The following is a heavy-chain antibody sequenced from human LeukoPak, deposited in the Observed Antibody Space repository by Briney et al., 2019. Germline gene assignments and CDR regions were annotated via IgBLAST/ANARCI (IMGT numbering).Heavy chain of an antibody. J-gene: IGHJ4*02. Sequence: GGSLRLSCAASGFTVSSSHMTWVRQTPGKGLEWVSVTYSGGNTDYADSVKGRFTISRDNSKNTLYLQVSSLRVEDTAIYYCARGRNYFPIDYWGQGTFVIVSS. CDR1: GFTVSSSH. D-gene: IGHD2/OR15-2a*01. CDR2: TYSGGNT. V-gene: IGHV3-53*01. CDR3: ARGRNYFPIDY.